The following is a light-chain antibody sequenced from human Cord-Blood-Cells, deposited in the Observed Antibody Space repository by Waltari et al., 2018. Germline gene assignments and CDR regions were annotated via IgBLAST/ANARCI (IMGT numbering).Light chain of an antibody. J-gene: IGKJ1*01. CDR2: AAS. V-gene: IGKV1-27*01. CDR3: QKYNSAPWT. Sequence: DIQMTQSPSSLSESVGARVTITCRASHGISTYLAWYQQKPGKVPKLLIYAASTLQSGVPSRFSGSGSGTDFTLTISSLQPEDVVTYYGQKYNSAPWTFGQGTKVEIK. CDR1: HGISTY.